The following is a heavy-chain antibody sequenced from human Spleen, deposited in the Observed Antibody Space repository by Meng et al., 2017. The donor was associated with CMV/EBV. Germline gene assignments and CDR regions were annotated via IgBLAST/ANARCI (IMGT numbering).Heavy chain of an antibody. V-gene: IGHV4-34*01. CDR3: ARGVYGSGTFDY. J-gene: IGHJ4*02. CDR2: INHSGST. D-gene: IGHD3-10*01. Sequence: VLPQSWAAVLSRPSATLSLTCAVYGGSFSGYYWSWIRQPPGKGLEWIGEINHSGSTNYNPSLKSRVTISVDTSKNQFSLKLSSVTAADTAVYYCARGVYGSGTFDYWGQGTLVTVSS. CDR1: GGSFSGYY.